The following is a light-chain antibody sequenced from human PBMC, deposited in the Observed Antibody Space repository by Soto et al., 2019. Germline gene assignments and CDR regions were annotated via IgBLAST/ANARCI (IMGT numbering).Light chain of an antibody. Sequence: EIVLTQSPATLSLSPGERATLSCRASQSVSSYLAWYQQKPGQAPRLLIYDASNRATGIPARFSGSGSGTDFTLTSSRLEPEDFAVYHCQQSSTTWTFGQGTKVEIK. CDR1: QSVSSY. CDR3: QQSSTTWT. J-gene: IGKJ1*01. CDR2: DAS. V-gene: IGKV3-11*01.